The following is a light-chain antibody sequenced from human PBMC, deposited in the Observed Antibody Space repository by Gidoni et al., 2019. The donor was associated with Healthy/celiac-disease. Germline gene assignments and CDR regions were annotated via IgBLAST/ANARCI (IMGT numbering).Light chain of an antibody. CDR2: SNN. V-gene: IGLV1-44*01. CDR3: AAWDDSLNGFVV. CDR1: SSNIGSNT. Sequence: QSVLTQPPSASGTPGQRVTLSCSGSSSNIGSNTVNWYQQHPGTAPKLLIYSNNQRPSGVPDRFSGSKSGTSASLAISGLQSEDEADYYCAAWDDSLNGFVVFGGGTKLTVL. J-gene: IGLJ2*01.